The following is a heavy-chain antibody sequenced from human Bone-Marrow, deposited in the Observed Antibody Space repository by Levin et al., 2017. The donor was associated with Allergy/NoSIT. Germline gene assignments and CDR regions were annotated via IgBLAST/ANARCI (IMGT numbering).Heavy chain of an antibody. CDR2: ISDDGRSE. Sequence: PGESLKISCAASGFTFSRYAVHWVRQAPGKGLEWMAVISDDGRSEYFADSVKGRFTFSRDNSRNTVYLQMNSLRVEDTAVYYCAKAQNPPRPTFHMGVDYWGQGTLVTVSS. D-gene: IGHD1-26*01. CDR3: AKAQNPPRPTFHMGVDY. CDR1: GFTFSRYA. J-gene: IGHJ4*02. V-gene: IGHV3-30*18.